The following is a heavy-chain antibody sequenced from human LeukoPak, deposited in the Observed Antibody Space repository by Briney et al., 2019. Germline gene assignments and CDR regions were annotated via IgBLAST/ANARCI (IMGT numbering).Heavy chain of an antibody. CDR2: IYTSGST. J-gene: IGHJ4*02. CDR1: GGSISSDY. CDR3: ARDSLAPYGGSGHYPTD. Sequence: SETLSLTCTVSGGSISSDYWSWIRQPAGKGLEWIGRIYTSGSTNYNPPLKSRVTMSVDTSKSQFSLNLSSVTAADTAVYYCARDSLAPYGGSGHYPTDWSQGTLVTVSS. V-gene: IGHV4-4*07. D-gene: IGHD3-22*01.